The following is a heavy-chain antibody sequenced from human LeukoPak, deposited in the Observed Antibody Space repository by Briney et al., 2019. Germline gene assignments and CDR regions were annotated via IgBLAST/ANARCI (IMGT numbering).Heavy chain of an antibody. CDR2: INAGNGNT. CDR3: ARVIVPAAIPLSYYYGMDV. CDR1: GYTFTSYA. J-gene: IGHJ6*02. Sequence: ASVEVSCKASGYTFTSYAMHWVRQAPGQRLEWMGWINAGNGNTKYSQKFQGRVTITRDTSASTAYMELSSLRSEDTAVYYCARVIVPAAIPLSYYYGMDVWGQGTTVTVSS. D-gene: IGHD2-2*01. V-gene: IGHV1-3*01.